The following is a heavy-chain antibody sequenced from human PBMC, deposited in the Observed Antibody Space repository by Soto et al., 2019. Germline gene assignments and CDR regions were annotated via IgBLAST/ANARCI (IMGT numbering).Heavy chain of an antibody. CDR3: ARDILWESDGYHYGMDV. Sequence: ASVKVSCKASGYTFTGYYMHWVRQAPGQGLEWMGWINPNSGGTNYAQKFQGRVTMTRDTSISTAYMELSRLRSDDTAVYYCARDILWESDGYHYGMDVWGQGTTVTVSS. CDR1: GYTFTGYY. CDR2: INPNSGGT. V-gene: IGHV1-2*02. J-gene: IGHJ6*02. D-gene: IGHD3-16*01.